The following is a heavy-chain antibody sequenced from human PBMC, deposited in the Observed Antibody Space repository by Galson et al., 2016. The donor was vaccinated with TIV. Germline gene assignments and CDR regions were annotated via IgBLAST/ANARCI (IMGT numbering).Heavy chain of an antibody. CDR1: GDSMGSGDYS. Sequence: TLSLTCAVSGDSMGSGDYSWSWIRQPPGKGLEWIAYIYQHGSTYYNPSLKSRVTLSVDKSKNQFSLNLASVTAADTAVYYCARAHPGYYFDYWGQGTLVTVSS. D-gene: IGHD1-1*01. CDR2: IYQHGST. V-gene: IGHV4-30-2*01. CDR3: ARAHPGYYFDY. J-gene: IGHJ4*02.